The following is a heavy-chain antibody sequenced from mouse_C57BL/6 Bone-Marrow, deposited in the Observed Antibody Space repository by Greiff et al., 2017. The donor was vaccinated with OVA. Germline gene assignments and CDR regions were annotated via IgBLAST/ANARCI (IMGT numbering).Heavy chain of an antibody. CDR3: ARKGRAWFAY. V-gene: IGHV1-55*01. J-gene: IGHJ3*01. Sequence: QVQLQQPGAELVKPGASVKMSCKASGYTFTSDWITWVKQRPGQGLEWIGDIYPGSGSTNYNEKFKSKATLTVDKSSSTAYMQLSSLTSEDSAVYYCARKGRAWFAYWGQGTLVTVSA. CDR2: IYPGSGST. CDR1: GYTFTSDW. D-gene: IGHD3-3*01.